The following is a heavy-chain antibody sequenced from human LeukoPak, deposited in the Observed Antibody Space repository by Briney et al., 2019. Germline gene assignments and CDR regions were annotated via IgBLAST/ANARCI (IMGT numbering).Heavy chain of an antibody. V-gene: IGHV1-69*05. J-gene: IGHJ4*02. D-gene: IGHD1-7*01. Sequence: SSVKVSCKASGGTFSSYVISWVRQAPGQGLDWMGRIIPFFCTANYQQKFQGTGTHTTNESTSTAYMELSSLRSEDTAVYYCARAGRYNWNYGVYFDYWGQGTLVTVSS. CDR2: IIPFFCTA. CDR3: ARAGRYNWNYGVYFDY. CDR1: GGTFSSYV.